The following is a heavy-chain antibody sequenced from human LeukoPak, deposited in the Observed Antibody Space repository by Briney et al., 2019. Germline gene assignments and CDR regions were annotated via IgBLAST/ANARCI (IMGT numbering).Heavy chain of an antibody. CDR1: GFTFSSYS. CDR2: ISSSSSYI. J-gene: IGHJ3*02. V-gene: IGHV3-21*01. D-gene: IGHD3-9*01. Sequence: PGGSLRLSCAASGFTFSSYSMNWVRQAPGKGLEWVSSISSSSSYIYYADSVKGRFTISRDNAKNSLYLQMNSLRAEDTAVYYCARSPDILTGRGAFDIWGQGTMVTVSS. CDR3: ARSPDILTGRGAFDI.